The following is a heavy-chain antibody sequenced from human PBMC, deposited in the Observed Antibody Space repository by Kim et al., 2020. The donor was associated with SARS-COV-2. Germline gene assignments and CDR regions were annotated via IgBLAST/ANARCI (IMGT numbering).Heavy chain of an antibody. J-gene: IGHJ3*02. Sequence: YACSLKSRYTISRANAENSLYRQMNNLRAEDTAIYYCARAVDTATDAFDIWGQGTMVTVSS. CDR3: ARAVDTATDAFDI. D-gene: IGHD5-18*01. V-gene: IGHV3-13*01.